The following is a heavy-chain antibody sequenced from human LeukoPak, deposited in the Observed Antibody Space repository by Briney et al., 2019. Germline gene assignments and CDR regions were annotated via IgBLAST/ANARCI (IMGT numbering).Heavy chain of an antibody. J-gene: IGHJ6*03. CDR2: IYHSGST. D-gene: IGHD3-22*01. CDR1: GGSISINSYY. CDR3: ARGRYYYDSGGYQSPYYYMDV. Sequence: PSETLSLTCTVSGGSISINSYYWGWIRQPPGKGLEWIGSIYHSGSTYYNPSLRSRLTISVDTSKNQFSLKLSSATAADTAVYYCARGRYYYDSGGYQSPYYYMDVWGKGTTVTVSS. V-gene: IGHV4-39*01.